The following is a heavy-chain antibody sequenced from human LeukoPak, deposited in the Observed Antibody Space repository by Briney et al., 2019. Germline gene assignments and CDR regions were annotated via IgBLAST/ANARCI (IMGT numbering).Heavy chain of an antibody. CDR3: AKVLRYFDWLPKADYYYYYGMDV. CDR2: ISGSGGST. V-gene: IGHV3-23*01. J-gene: IGHJ6*02. CDR1: GFTFSSYA. D-gene: IGHD3-9*01. Sequence: PGGSLRLSCAASGFTFSSYAMSWVRQAPGKGLEWVSAISGSGGSTYYADSVKGRFTISRDNSKNTLYLQMNSLRAEDTAVYYCAKVLRYFDWLPKADYYYYYGMDVWGQRTTVTVSS.